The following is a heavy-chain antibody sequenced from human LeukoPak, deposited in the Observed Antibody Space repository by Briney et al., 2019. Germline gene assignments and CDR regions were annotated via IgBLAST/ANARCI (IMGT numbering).Heavy chain of an antibody. J-gene: IGHJ3*02. Sequence: GGSLRLSCAASGFTFSSYSMNWVRQAPGKGLEWVSSISSSSSSYIYYADSVKGRFTISRDNAKNSLYLQMNSLRAEDTAVYYCAREGRQWLVGAFDIWGQGTMVTVSS. V-gene: IGHV3-21*01. CDR3: AREGRQWLVGAFDI. D-gene: IGHD6-19*01. CDR2: ISSSSSSYI. CDR1: GFTFSSYS.